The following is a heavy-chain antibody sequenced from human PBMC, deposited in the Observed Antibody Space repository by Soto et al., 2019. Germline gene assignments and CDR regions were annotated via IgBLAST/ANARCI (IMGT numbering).Heavy chain of an antibody. Sequence: SETLSLTCSVSGGSISSYSLSWIRQPAGKGLEWIGRIYTSGSTNYNPSLKSRVTMSVDRSKNQFSLRLRSVTAADTAVYYCALQMGYSSGWSTFDSWGQGTLVTRLL. J-gene: IGHJ4*02. CDR2: IYTSGST. CDR3: ALQMGYSSGWSTFDS. V-gene: IGHV4-4*07. D-gene: IGHD6-19*01. CDR1: GGSISSYS.